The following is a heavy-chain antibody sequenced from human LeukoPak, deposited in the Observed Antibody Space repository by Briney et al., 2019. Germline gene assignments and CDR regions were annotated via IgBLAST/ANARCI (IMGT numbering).Heavy chain of an antibody. J-gene: IGHJ4*02. V-gene: IGHV7-4-1*02. CDR2: IDTTTGNP. CDR3: VRGTPTPGMDY. Sequence: ASVKVSCKASGYPFGAHFLNWVRQAPGQGLEWMGNIDTTTGNPRYAQDFAGRFVFSLDTSVSTAYLQITSLKADDTAAYYCVRGTPTPGMDYWGQGTQVTVSS. CDR1: GYPFGAHF. D-gene: IGHD3-10*01.